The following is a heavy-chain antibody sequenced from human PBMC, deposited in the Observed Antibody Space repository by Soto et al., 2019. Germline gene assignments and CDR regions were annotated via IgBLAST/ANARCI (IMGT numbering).Heavy chain of an antibody. V-gene: IGHV5-51*01. CDR3: ARSLRGSALLWFGELPDYYYGMDV. D-gene: IGHD3-10*01. Sequence: PGESLKISCKGSGYSFTSYWIGWVRQMPGKGLEWMGIIYPGDSDTRYSPSFQGQVTISADKSISTAYLQWSSLKASDTAMYYCARSLRGSALLWFGELPDYYYGMDVWGQGTTVTVSS. CDR1: GYSFTSYW. J-gene: IGHJ6*02. CDR2: IYPGDSDT.